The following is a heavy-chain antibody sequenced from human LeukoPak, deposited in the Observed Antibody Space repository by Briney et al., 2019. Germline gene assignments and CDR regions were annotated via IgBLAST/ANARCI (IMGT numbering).Heavy chain of an antibody. D-gene: IGHD2-21*01. V-gene: IGHV1-2*02. CDR1: GYTFTGYY. J-gene: IGHJ4*02. CDR2: INPNSGGT. CDR3: AREWRDCGGDCYNFDY. Sequence: GASVKVSCKASGYTFTGYYMHWVRRAPGQGLEWMGWINPNSGGTNYAQKFQGRVTMTRDTSISTAYMELSRLRSDDTAVYYCAREWRDCGGDCYNFDYWGQGTLVTVSS.